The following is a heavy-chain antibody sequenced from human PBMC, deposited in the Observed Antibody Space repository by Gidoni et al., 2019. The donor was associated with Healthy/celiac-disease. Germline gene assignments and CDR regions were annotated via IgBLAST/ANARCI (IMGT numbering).Heavy chain of an antibody. CDR3: ARDGYSSGWYGFDI. CDR2: IIPILGIA. V-gene: IGHV1-69*08. D-gene: IGHD6-19*01. J-gene: IGHJ3*02. CDR1: GGTFSSYT. Sequence: QVQLVQSGAEVKKPGSSVKVSCKASGGTFSSYTISWVRQAPGQGLEWMGRIIPILGIANYAQKFQGRVTITADKSTSTAYMELSSLRSEDTAVYYCARDGYSSGWYGFDIWGQGTMVTVSS.